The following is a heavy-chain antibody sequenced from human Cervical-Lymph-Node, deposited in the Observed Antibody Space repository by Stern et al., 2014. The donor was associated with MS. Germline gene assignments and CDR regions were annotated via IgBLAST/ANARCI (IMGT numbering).Heavy chain of an antibody. D-gene: IGHD3-10*01. J-gene: IGHJ4*02. Sequence: VQLEESGAEVKKPGSSVKVSCKASGGTFSSYAISWVRQAPGQGLEWMGGIIPIFGTANYAQKFQGRVTITADESTSTAYMELSSLRSEDTAVYYCARPAFRWFGEWTDLGYWGQGTLVTVSS. CDR1: GGTFSSYA. CDR2: IIPIFGTA. V-gene: IGHV1-69*01. CDR3: ARPAFRWFGEWTDLGY.